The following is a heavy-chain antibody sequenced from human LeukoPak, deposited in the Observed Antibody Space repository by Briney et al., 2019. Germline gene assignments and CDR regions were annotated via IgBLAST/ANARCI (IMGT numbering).Heavy chain of an antibody. Sequence: SVRVSCKPSGYSFTGYYINWVRQAPGQGVEWMGGINANSGGTNYAQNFQGRVTMTRDTSISTAYMELSRLRSDDTSVYFCARGISEAVPGRYFQHWGQGTLVTVSS. CDR1: GYSFTGYY. CDR3: ARGISEAVPGRYFQH. V-gene: IGHV1-2*02. CDR2: INANSGGT. J-gene: IGHJ1*01. D-gene: IGHD6-19*01.